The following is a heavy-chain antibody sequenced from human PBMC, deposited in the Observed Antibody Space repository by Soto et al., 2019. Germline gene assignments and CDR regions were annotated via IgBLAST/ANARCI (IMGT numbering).Heavy chain of an antibody. D-gene: IGHD1-1*01. CDR2: IIPIFGTT. J-gene: IGHJ5*02. Sequence: QVQLVQSGAEVKKPGSSVKVSCKASGGTFSSYTMTWVRQAPGQGPEWMGGIIPIFGTTNYAQRFQGRITITADVSTSTAYMELISLTSEDTAEYYCAREGAGMAATFDPWGQGTLVTVSS. CDR1: GGTFSSYT. CDR3: AREGAGMAATFDP. V-gene: IGHV1-69*01.